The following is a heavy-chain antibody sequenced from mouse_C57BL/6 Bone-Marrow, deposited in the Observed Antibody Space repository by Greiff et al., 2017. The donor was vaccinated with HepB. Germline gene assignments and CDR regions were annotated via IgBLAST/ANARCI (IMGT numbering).Heavy chain of an antibody. CDR1: GYTFTSYG. V-gene: IGHV1-81*01. D-gene: IGHD2-4*01. CDR2: IYPRSGNT. Sequence: QVHVKQSGAELARPGASVKLSCKASGYTFTSYGISWVKQRTGQGLEWIGEIYPRSGNTYYNEKFKGKATLTADKSSSTAYVELRSLTSEDSAVYFCARFFDYDPYFDYWGQGTTLTVSS. CDR3: ARFFDYDPYFDY. J-gene: IGHJ2*01.